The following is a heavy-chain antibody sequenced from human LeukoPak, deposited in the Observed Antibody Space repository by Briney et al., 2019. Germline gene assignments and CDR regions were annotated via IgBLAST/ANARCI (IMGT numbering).Heavy chain of an antibody. CDR1: GFTFSSYW. CDR3: ARASSSSCDS. D-gene: IGHD6-13*01. V-gene: IGHV3-74*01. J-gene: IGHJ4*02. CDR2: INTDGSGT. Sequence: GSLRLSCAASGFTFSSYWMHWVRQAPGKGLVWVSRINTDGSGTIYADPVKGRFTISRDNAKNTLYLQMNSLRAEDTAVYYCARASSSSCDSRGQGTLVTVSS.